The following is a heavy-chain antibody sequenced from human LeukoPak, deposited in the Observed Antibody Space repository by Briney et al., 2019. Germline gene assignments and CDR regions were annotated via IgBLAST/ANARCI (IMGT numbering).Heavy chain of an antibody. J-gene: IGHJ4*02. CDR1: GFIFSSYW. CDR3: AREAAAAHPDF. CDR2: IKQDGSEK. Sequence: PGGSLRLSCAASGFIFSSYWMSWVRQAPGKGLEWVANIKQDGSEKYYVDSVKGRFTISRDNAKNSLYLQMNSLRAEDTAVYYCAREAAAAHPDFWGQGTLVVV. V-gene: IGHV3-7*05. D-gene: IGHD6-13*01.